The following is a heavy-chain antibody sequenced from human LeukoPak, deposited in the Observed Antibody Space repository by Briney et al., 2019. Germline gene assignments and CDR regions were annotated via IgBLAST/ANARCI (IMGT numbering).Heavy chain of an antibody. CDR1: GFTFGTYE. CDR3: AKDSSSWYREGYNWFDP. Sequence: GGSLRLSCAASGFTFGTYEMHWVRQAPGKGLEWVSYMSSTGDIIYYADSVKGRFTISRDNSKNTLYLQMNSLRAEDTAVYYCAKDSSSWYREGYNWFDPWGQGTLVTASS. J-gene: IGHJ5*02. V-gene: IGHV3-48*03. D-gene: IGHD6-13*01. CDR2: MSSTGDII.